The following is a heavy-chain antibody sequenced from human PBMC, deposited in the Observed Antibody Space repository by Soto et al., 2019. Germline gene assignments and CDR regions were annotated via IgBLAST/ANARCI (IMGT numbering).Heavy chain of an antibody. Sequence: ASVKVSCKASGYTFTSYAMHWVRQAPGQRLEWMGWINAGNGNTKYAQKFQGRVTMTRDTSTSTAYMELSRLRSDDTAVYYCARTMVHYYYGMDVWGQGTTVTVSS. CDR1: GYTFTSYA. CDR2: INAGNGNT. D-gene: IGHD3-10*01. CDR3: ARTMVHYYYGMDV. J-gene: IGHJ6*02. V-gene: IGHV1-3*01.